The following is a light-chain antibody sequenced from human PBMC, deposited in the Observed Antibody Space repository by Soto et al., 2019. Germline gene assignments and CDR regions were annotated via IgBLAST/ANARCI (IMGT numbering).Light chain of an antibody. Sequence: QSVLTQPASVSGSPGQSITISCTGTSSDVGGYNYVSWYQQYPGKAPKLMIYDVSDRPSGIFNRFSGSKSGNTASLTISGLQAEDEADYYCSSYTRSSTLVFGGGTKLTVL. CDR2: DVS. V-gene: IGLV2-14*01. CDR1: SSDVGGYNY. CDR3: SSYTRSSTLV. J-gene: IGLJ2*01.